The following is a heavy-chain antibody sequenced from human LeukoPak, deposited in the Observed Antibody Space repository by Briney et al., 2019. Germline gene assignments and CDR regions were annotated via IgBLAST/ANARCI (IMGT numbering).Heavy chain of an antibody. CDR2: ISGSGGST. J-gene: IGHJ4*02. Sequence: TGGSLRLSCAASGCTFSSYAMSWVRQAPGKGLEWVSAISGSGGSTYYADSVKGRFTISRDNSKNTLYLQMNSLRAEDTAVYYCAKHKPIVVVPAATHNDYWGQGTLVTVSS. CDR1: GCTFSSYA. CDR3: AKHKPIVVVPAATHNDY. V-gene: IGHV3-23*01. D-gene: IGHD2-2*01.